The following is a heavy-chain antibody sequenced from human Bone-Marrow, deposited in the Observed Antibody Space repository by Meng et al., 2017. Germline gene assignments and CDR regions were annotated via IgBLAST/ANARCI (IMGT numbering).Heavy chain of an antibody. CDR1: AFTFSNYA. CDR3: ARQVGPDY. V-gene: IGHV3-23*04. D-gene: IGHD1-26*01. J-gene: IGHJ4*02. CDR2: ISGSGGST. Sequence: GQLVESGGGLVQPGGSLRLSCAASAFTFSNYAMIWVRRAPGKGLEWVSAISGSGGSTYYPDSVKGRFTISRDNSKNTLFLQMNSLRVEDTAIYYCARQVGPDYWGQGTLVTVSS.